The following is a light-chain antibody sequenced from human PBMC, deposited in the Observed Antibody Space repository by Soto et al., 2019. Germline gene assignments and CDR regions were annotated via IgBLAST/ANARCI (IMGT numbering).Light chain of an antibody. V-gene: IGKV1-39*01. Sequence: DIQMTQSPSSLSASVGNRVTITCRASHSISSYLNWYQQKPGKAPKLLIYSSSSLQSGVPSRFSGSGSGTDFILTISGLQHEDFATYYCQQGYTTPYTLGQGTQL. CDR1: HSISSY. CDR3: QQGYTTPYT. J-gene: IGKJ2*01. CDR2: SSS.